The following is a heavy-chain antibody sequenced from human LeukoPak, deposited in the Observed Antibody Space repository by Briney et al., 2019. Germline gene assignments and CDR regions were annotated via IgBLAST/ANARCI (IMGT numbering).Heavy chain of an antibody. CDR2: ISSNGGST. V-gene: IGHV3-64*01. CDR1: GFTFSSYA. CDR3: ARGRMLYYYDSSGYPFDY. D-gene: IGHD3-22*01. Sequence: GGSLRLSCAASGFTFSSYAMHWVRQAPGKGLEYVSAISSNGGSTYYANSVKGRFTISRDNSKNTLYLQMGSLRAEDTAVYYCARGRMLYYYDSSGYPFDYWGQGSLVTVSS. J-gene: IGHJ4*02.